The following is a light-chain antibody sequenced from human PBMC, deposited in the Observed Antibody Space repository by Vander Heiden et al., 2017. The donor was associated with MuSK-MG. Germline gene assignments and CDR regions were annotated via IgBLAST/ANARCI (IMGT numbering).Light chain of an antibody. CDR2: SAS. J-gene: IGKJ1*01. V-gene: IGKV1-39*01. CDR1: QNINTY. CDR3: QQRDGNPRT. Sequence: DIQMTQSPSSLSASVGDRVTITCRASQNINTYLNWYQQKPGKAPKLLIYSASTFQSGVPSRFRGSASGTEYILAIISLQPDDFATYYCQQRDGNPRTFGQGTRVEVK.